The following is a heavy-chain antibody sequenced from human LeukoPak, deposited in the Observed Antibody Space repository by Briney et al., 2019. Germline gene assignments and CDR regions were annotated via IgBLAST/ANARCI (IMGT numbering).Heavy chain of an antibody. J-gene: IGHJ4*02. V-gene: IGHV3-23*01. CDR2: SSGSGGST. CDR1: GFTFSKYA. D-gene: IGHD3-9*01. CDR3: AKGPSNYDILTFDY. Sequence: AASGFTFSKYAMNWVRQAPGKGLEWVSGSSGSGGSTYYADSVKGRCTTSRDNSKKTLYLQMNSLSAEDTAVYYCAKGPSNYDILTFDYWGQGTLVTVSS.